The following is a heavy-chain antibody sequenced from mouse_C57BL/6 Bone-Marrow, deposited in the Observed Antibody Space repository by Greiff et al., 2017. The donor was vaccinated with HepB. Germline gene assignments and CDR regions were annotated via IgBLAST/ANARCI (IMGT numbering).Heavy chain of an antibody. V-gene: IGHV1-50*01. D-gene: IGHD2-2*01. CDR1: GYTFTSYW. Sequence: QVHVKQPGAELVKPGASVKLSCKASGYTFTSYWMQWVKQRPGQGLEWIGEIDPSDSYTNYNQKFKGKATLTVDTSSSTAYMQLSSLTSEDSAVYYCARGVTGDFDYWGQGTTLTVSS. CDR3: ARGVTGDFDY. CDR2: IDPSDSYT. J-gene: IGHJ2*01.